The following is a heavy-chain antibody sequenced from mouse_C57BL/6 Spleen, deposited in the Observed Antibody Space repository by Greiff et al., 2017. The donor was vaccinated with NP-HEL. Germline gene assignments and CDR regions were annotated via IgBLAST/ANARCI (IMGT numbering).Heavy chain of an antibody. CDR2: ISNGGGRT. J-gene: IGHJ3*01. V-gene: IGHV5-12*01. D-gene: IGHD1-1*01. Sequence: EVKVEESGGGLVQPGGSLKLSCAASGFTFSDYYMYLVRQTPEKRLEWVAYISNGGGRTYYPDTVKGRFTISRDNAKNTLYLQMSRLKSEDTAMYYCARHKGVYYNWGQGTLVTVSA. CDR1: GFTFSDYY. CDR3: ARHKGVYYN.